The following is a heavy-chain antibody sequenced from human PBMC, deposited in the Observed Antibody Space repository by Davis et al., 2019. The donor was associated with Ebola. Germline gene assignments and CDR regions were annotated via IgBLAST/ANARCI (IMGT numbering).Heavy chain of an antibody. CDR2: IYYSGST. Sequence: SETLSLTCTVSGGSISSSSYYWGWIRQPPGKGLEWIGYIYYSGSTNYNPSLKSRVTISVDTSKNQFSLKLSSVTAADTAVYYCARGPSVKGFDYWGQGTLVTVSS. CDR3: ARGPSVKGFDY. CDR1: GGSISSSSYY. J-gene: IGHJ4*02. V-gene: IGHV4-61*05.